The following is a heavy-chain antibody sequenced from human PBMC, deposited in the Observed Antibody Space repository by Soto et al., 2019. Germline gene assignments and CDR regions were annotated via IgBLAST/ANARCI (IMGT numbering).Heavy chain of an antibody. J-gene: IGHJ4*02. D-gene: IGHD2-8*01. CDR1: VYSISSGYY. CDR3: ARRTETCTNGVCYTFAFDY. V-gene: IGHV4-38-2*01. CDR2: IYHSGST. Sequence: SETLSLTCAVSVYSISSGYYWVWIRQPPGKGLEWIGSIYHSGSTYYNPSLKSRVTISVDTSKNQFSLKLRSVTAADTAVYYCARRTETCTNGVCYTFAFDYWRQGTLVTVS.